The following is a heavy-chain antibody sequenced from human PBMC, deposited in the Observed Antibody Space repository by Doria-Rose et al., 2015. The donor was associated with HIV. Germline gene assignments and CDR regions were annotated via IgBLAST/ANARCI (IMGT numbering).Heavy chain of an antibody. Sequence: QESGPVLVKPTETLTLTCTVSGVSLSSPGMGVSWIRQPPGKALEWLANIFSDDDRSYKTYMKSRLTITRGTSKSQVVLTMTDMNPVDTAAYYCARIKSSRWYHKYYFDFWGQGTLVIVSA. V-gene: IGHV2-26*01. CDR1: GVSLSSPGMG. J-gene: IGHJ4*02. CDR3: ARIKSSRWYHKYYFDF. D-gene: IGHD6-13*01. CDR2: IFSDDDR.